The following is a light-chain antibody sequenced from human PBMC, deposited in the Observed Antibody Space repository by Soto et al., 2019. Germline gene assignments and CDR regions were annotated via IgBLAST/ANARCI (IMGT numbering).Light chain of an antibody. CDR3: SSYTRSSNYV. Sequence: QSALTQPASVSGSPGQSITISCTGTSSDVGGYNYVSWYQQHPGKAPKLMIYEVSNRPSGVSNRFSGSKSGNTASLTISGLQAEDEADYYCSSYTRSSNYVFGNGTKVT. V-gene: IGLV2-14*01. J-gene: IGLJ1*01. CDR2: EVS. CDR1: SSDVGGYNY.